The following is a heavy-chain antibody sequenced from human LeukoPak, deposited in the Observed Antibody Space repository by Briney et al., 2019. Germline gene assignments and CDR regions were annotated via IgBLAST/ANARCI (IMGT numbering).Heavy chain of an antibody. V-gene: IGHV1-2*06. CDR2: INPNSGGS. Sequence: EASVKVSCKASGYTFIDYYIHWVRQAPGQGLEWMGRINPNSGGSNYAQNFQGRVTMTRDTSISTAYMELSRLRSDDTAVYYCARDLPSTSNWELDYWGQGTLVTVSS. CDR1: GYTFIDYY. D-gene: IGHD7-27*01. CDR3: ARDLPSTSNWELDY. J-gene: IGHJ4*02.